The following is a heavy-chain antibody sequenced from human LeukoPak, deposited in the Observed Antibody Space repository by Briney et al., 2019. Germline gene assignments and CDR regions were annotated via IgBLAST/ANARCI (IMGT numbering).Heavy chain of an antibody. CDR1: GGSISSHY. Sequence: SETLSLTCTVSGGSISSHYWSWIRQPPGKGLEWIGYVYYSGSTNYNPSLKSRVTISVDTSKNQISLKLTSVTAVDTAVYFCARYYYDSSGYYAFDIWGQGTMVTVSS. J-gene: IGHJ3*02. V-gene: IGHV4-59*11. D-gene: IGHD3-22*01. CDR3: ARYYYDSSGYYAFDI. CDR2: VYYSGST.